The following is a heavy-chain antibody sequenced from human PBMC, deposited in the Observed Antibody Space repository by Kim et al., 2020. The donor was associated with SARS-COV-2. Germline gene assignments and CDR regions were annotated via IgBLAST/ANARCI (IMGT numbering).Heavy chain of an antibody. J-gene: IGHJ6*02. CDR3: ARGAAPGKNYGLDV. CDR2: INSDGSST. V-gene: IGHV3-74*01. CDR1: GFTFSSYW. Sequence: GGSLRLSCAASGFTFSSYWMHWVRQAPGKGLVWVSRINSDGSSTTYADSVKGRLTISRDNAKNTLYLQMNSLRAEDTAVYYCARGAAPGKNYGLDVWGQGTTVTVSS. D-gene: IGHD6-13*01.